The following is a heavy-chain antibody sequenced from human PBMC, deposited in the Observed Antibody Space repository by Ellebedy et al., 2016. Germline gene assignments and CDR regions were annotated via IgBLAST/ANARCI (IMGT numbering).Heavy chain of an antibody. V-gene: IGHV4-59*02. CDR2: VFHTGTT. Sequence: SETLSLTCNVFGGSVSSDYWNWIRRPSGKGLEWIGYVFHTGTTNYNPSLKSRVTMSVDTSKSQFSLRLTSVTAADTAVYYCAKWNGGWYAFDVWGQGTMVTVSS. CDR3: AKWNGGWYAFDV. CDR1: GGSVSSDY. J-gene: IGHJ3*01. D-gene: IGHD1-1*01.